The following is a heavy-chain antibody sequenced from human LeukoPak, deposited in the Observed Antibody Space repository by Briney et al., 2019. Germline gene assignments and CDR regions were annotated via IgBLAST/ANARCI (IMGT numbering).Heavy chain of an antibody. Sequence: GGSLRLSCAASGFTFSSYSMNWVRQAPGKGLEWVSSISSSSSTIYYADSVKGRFTISRDNAKNSLCLQMNSLRAEDTAVYYCARARLWFDPWGQGTLVTVSS. CDR2: ISSSSSTI. J-gene: IGHJ5*02. V-gene: IGHV3-48*01. CDR1: GFTFSSYS. CDR3: ARARLWFDP.